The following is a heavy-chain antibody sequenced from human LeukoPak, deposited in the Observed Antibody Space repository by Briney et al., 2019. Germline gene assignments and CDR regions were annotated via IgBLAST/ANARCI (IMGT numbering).Heavy chain of an antibody. D-gene: IGHD6-19*01. CDR1: GFTFDDYA. CDR3: AKDMAGSPSSGMDV. J-gene: IGHJ6*02. V-gene: IGHV3-9*01. CDR2: ISWNSGSI. Sequence: GRSLRLSCAASGFTFDDYAMLWVRHAPGKGLEWVSGISWNSGSIGYADSVKGRFTISRDNAKNSLYLQMNSLRAEDTALYYCAKDMAGSPSSGMDVWGQGTTVTVSS.